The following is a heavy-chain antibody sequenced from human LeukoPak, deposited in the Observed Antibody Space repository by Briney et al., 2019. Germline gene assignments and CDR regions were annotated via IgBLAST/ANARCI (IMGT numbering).Heavy chain of an antibody. CDR1: GGSISSSSYY. V-gene: IGHV4-39*01. J-gene: IGHJ4*02. Sequence: SETLSLTCTVSGGSISSSSYYWGWILQPPGKGLEWIGSIYYSGSTYYNPSLKSRVTISVDTSKNQFSLKLSSVTAADTAVYYCAIVPPGDYWGQGTLVTVSS. CDR3: AIVPPGDY. CDR2: IYYSGST. D-gene: IGHD3-10*01.